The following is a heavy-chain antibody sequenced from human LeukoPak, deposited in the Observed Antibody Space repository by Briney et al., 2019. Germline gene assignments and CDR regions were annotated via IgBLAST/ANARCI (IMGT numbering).Heavy chain of an antibody. CDR1: GHTFTSDG. V-gene: IGHV1-18*01. J-gene: IGHJ6*02. CDR2: ISAYNGNT. CDR3: AGNRCLDYYYGMDV. D-gene: IGHD1-14*01. Sequence: ASVKVSCKASGHTFTSDGISWVPHAPGQGLEWMGWISAYNGNTNYAQKLQGRVTMTTDTSTSTAYMELRSLRSDDTAVYYCAGNRCLDYYYGMDVWCQGTTVTVSS.